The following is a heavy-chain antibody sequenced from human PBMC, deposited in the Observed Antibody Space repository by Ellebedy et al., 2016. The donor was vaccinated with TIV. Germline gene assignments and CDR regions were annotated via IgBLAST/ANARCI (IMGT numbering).Heavy chain of an antibody. CDR1: GGSISSSSYY. Sequence: SETLSLTXTVSGGSISSSSYYWGWIRQPPGKGLEWIGYIYYSGSTYYNPSLKSRVSISVDTSKNQFSLKLSSVTAADTAVYHCARWDLTGSYFDYWGQGTLVTVSS. V-gene: IGHV4-31*03. CDR3: ARWDLTGSYFDY. J-gene: IGHJ4*02. D-gene: IGHD3-9*01. CDR2: IYYSGST.